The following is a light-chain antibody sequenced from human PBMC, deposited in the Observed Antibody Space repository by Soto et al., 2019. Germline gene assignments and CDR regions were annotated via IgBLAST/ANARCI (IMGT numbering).Light chain of an antibody. V-gene: IGLV3-1*01. CDR2: QDT. Sequence: SYELTQPPSVSVSPGQTASITCSGDKLGNKYVCWYQQKPGQSPVLVIYQDTKRPSGIPERFSGSNSGNTATLTISGTQAMDEDDYYCQAWDSSTVVFGGGTKLTVL. CDR1: KLGNKY. J-gene: IGLJ2*01. CDR3: QAWDSSTVV.